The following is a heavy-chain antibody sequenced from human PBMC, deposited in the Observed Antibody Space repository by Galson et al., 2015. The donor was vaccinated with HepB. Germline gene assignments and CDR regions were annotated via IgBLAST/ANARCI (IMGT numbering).Heavy chain of an antibody. Sequence: SLRLSCAASGSAFDDFAMNWVRQVPGKGLEWVSFISWDGGTSLYGDSVKGRFTISRDNNNNFVYLQMNSLRIEDTALYYCAKEAATTECFDHWGQGTQVIVSS. V-gene: IGHV3-43*01. CDR2: ISWDGGTS. CDR3: AKEAATTECFDH. D-gene: IGHD1-1*01. CDR1: GSAFDDFA. J-gene: IGHJ4*02.